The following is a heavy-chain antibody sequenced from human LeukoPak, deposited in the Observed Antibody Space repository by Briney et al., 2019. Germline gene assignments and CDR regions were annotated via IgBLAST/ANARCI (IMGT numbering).Heavy chain of an antibody. CDR3: ARDQVGGFGEFGLFDY. CDR2: IYTSGST. J-gene: IGHJ4*02. V-gene: IGHV4-4*07. D-gene: IGHD3-10*01. CDR1: GGSISSYY. Sequence: SETLSLTCTVSGGSISSYYWSWIRQPAGKGLEGIGRIYTSGSTNYNPSLKSRVTMSVDTSKNQFSLKLSSVTAADTAVYYCARDQVGGFGEFGLFDYWGQGTLVTVSS.